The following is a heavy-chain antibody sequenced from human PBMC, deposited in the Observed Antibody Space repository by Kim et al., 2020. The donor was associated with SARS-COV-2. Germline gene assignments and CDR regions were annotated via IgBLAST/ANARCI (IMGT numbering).Heavy chain of an antibody. CDR2: IDPTDTYT. D-gene: IGHD3-22*01. V-gene: IGHV5-10-1*01. CDR3: AKQGYYDSSGYYRNDAFDI. CDR1: GYSFTSYW. J-gene: IGHJ3*02. Sequence: GESLKISCKGSGYSFTSYWISWVRQMPGKGLEWMGRIDPTDTYTNYSPSFQGHVTISADKSISTAYLQWSSLKASDTAMYYCAKQGYYDSSGYYRNDAFDIWGQGTMVTVSS.